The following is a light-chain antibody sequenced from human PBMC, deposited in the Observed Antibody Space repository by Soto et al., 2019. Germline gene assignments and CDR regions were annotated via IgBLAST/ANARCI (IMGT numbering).Light chain of an antibody. CDR1: QRVSSN. V-gene: IGKV3-15*01. CDR3: QQYNNWPPIT. Sequence: EIGMTQSPATLSVSPGERAPLSCRASQRVSSNLAWYQQKPGQAPGLLIYGASTRATGIPARFSGSGSGTEFTLTISSLQSEDFAVYYCQQYNNWPPITFGQGTRLEIK. CDR2: GAS. J-gene: IGKJ5*01.